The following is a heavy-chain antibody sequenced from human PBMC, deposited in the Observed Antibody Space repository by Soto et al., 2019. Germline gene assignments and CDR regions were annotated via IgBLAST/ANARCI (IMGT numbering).Heavy chain of an antibody. J-gene: IGHJ5*02. CDR1: GGSISSGGYS. V-gene: IGHV4-31*02. CDR2: IYFTGTT. D-gene: IGHD4-17*01. Sequence: SETLSLTCTVSGGSISSGGYSWSWIRQYPGKGLEWIGYIYFTGTTYYSPSLKSRVTISVDTSKNQFSLKLSSVTAADTAVYYCARFDYGDFRNWFDPWRQGTLVTVYS. CDR3: ARFDYGDFRNWFDP.